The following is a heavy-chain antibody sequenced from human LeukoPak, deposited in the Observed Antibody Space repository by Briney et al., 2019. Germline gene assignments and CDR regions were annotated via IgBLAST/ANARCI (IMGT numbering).Heavy chain of an antibody. D-gene: IGHD2-21*01. Sequence: ASVKVSCKVSGYTFTDYYMHWVQQAPGKGLEWMGLVDPEDGETIYAEKFQGRVTITADTSTDTAYMELSSLRSEDTAVYCCATGASYGDAFDIWGQGTMVTVSS. J-gene: IGHJ3*02. CDR2: VDPEDGET. V-gene: IGHV1-69-2*01. CDR1: GYTFTDYY. CDR3: ATGASYGDAFDI.